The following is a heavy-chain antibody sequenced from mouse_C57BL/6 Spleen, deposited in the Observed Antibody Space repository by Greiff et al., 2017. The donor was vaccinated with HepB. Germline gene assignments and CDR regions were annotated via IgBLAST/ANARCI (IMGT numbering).Heavy chain of an antibody. V-gene: IGHV1-85*01. J-gene: IGHJ1*03. CDR1: GYTFTSYD. D-gene: IGHD2-4*01. CDR2: IYPRDGST. CDR3: ARDYYDPYWYFDV. Sequence: VQLQQSGPELVKPGASVKLSCKASGYTFTSYDINWVKQRPGQGLEWIGWIYPRDGSTKYNEKFKGKDTLTVDTSSSTAYMELDSLTSEDSAVYFCARDYYDPYWYFDVWGTGTTVTVSS.